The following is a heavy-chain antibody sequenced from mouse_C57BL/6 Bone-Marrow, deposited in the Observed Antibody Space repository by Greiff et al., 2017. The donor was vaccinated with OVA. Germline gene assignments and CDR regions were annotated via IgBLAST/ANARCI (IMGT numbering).Heavy chain of an antibody. Sequence: QVQLQQSGPELVKPGASVKLSCKASGYTFTSYDINWVKQRPGQGLEWIGWIYPRDGSTKYNAKFKGKATLTVDTSSSTAYMELHSLTSEDSAVYFCASGYYYGSSSYAMDYWGQGTSVTVSS. CDR1: GYTFTSYD. CDR2: IYPRDGST. D-gene: IGHD1-1*01. V-gene: IGHV1-85*01. CDR3: ASGYYYGSSSYAMDY. J-gene: IGHJ4*01.